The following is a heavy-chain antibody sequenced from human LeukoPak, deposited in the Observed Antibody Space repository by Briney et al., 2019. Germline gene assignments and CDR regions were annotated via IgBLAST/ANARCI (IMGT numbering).Heavy chain of an antibody. V-gene: IGHV3-33*06. CDR2: IWYDGSNK. Sequence: PGGSLRLSCAASGFTFSSYGMHWVRQAPGEGLEWVAVIWYDGSNKYYADSVKGRFTISRDNSKNTLHLQMNSLRAEDTAVYYCAKDPPYDSSGYYYVPGAFDIWGQGTMVTVSS. CDR3: AKDPPYDSSGYYYVPGAFDI. CDR1: GFTFSSYG. D-gene: IGHD3-22*01. J-gene: IGHJ3*02.